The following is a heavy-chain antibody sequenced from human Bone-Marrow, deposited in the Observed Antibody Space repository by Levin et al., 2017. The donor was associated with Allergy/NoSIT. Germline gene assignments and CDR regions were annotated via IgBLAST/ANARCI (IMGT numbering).Heavy chain of an antibody. CDR3: ARSYNYGSGYFYSHFDY. Sequence: GGSLRLSCEASGFTFSNYAMHWVRQAPGKGLEWAATISSDGKTEHYADSVKGRFTISRDNSKNTLYLQMNSQRFEDTALYYCARSYNYGSGYFYSHFDYWGQGTLVTVSS. J-gene: IGHJ4*02. CDR1: GFTFSNYA. D-gene: IGHD3-10*01. CDR2: ISSDGKTE. V-gene: IGHV3-30*04.